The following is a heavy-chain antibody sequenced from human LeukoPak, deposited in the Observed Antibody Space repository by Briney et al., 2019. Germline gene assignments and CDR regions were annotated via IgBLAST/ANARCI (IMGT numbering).Heavy chain of an antibody. V-gene: IGHV7-4-1*02. Sequence: ASVKVSCKASGYTFTTYAMNWVRQAPGQGLEWMGWINTNTGNPTYAQGFTGRFVFSLDTSVSTAYLQISSLKAEDTAVYYCARDGHPGAYNLFDPWGQGTLVTVSS. D-gene: IGHD4/OR15-4a*01. J-gene: IGHJ5*02. CDR1: GYTFTTYA. CDR3: ARDGHPGAYNLFDP. CDR2: INTNTGNP.